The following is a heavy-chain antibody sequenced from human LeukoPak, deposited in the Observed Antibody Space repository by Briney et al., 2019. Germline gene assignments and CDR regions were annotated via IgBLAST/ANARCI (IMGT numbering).Heavy chain of an antibody. CDR1: GYTFTDYW. Sequence: GDSLKISCKTSGYTFTDYWIGWVRQMPGRGLEWLGVIYPIDSDSKYSPSFQGQVTISADKSISTAYLQWSSLKASDTAMYYCARHTATTMVRGYMDVWGKGTTVTVSS. J-gene: IGHJ6*03. V-gene: IGHV5-51*01. CDR2: IYPIDSDS. D-gene: IGHD3-10*01. CDR3: ARHTATTMVRGYMDV.